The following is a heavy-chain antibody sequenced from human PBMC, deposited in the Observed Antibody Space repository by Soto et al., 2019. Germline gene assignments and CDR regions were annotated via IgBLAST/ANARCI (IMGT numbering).Heavy chain of an antibody. V-gene: IGHV1-8*01. D-gene: IGHD5-12*01. CDR2: MNPNSGNT. CDR3: AALRGDGYNYYYYYGMDV. CDR1: GYTFTSYD. Sequence: QVQLVQSGAEVKKPGASVKVSCKASGYTFTSYDINWVRQATGQGLEWMGWMNPNSGNTGYAQKFQGRVTMTRNTXIXTXXMELSSLRSEDTAVYYCAALRGDGYNYYYYYGMDVWGQGTTVTVSS. J-gene: IGHJ6*02.